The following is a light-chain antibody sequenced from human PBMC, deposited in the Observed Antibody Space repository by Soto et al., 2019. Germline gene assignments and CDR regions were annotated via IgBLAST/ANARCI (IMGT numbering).Light chain of an antibody. CDR1: SSAVGGYNS. CDR2: DVR. V-gene: IGLV2-14*01. Sequence: QSALPQPASVSGSPGQSITISCTGTSSAVGGYNSVSWYQQHPGKAPKLMIYDVRNRPSGVSSRSSGSQSGNTASLTISGLQAEDEADYDGSSYTSSSTPWVFGGGTKVTVL. J-gene: IGLJ2*01. CDR3: SSYTSSSTPWV.